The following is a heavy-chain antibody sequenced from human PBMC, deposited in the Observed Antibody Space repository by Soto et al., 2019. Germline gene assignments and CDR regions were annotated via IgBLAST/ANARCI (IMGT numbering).Heavy chain of an antibody. Sequence: QVQLQESGPGLVKPSETLSLTCSVSGGSISSFYWNWIRQPAGKGLEWIGRIYRNGHTDYNPSLNSRVTMSVDTSKHQFSLQLSSVTAADTARYYCATGPSTSSIGTFDIWGQGTMVTVSS. CDR1: GGSISSFY. D-gene: IGHD6-6*01. V-gene: IGHV4-4*07. CDR3: ATGPSTSSIGTFDI. J-gene: IGHJ3*02. CDR2: IYRNGHT.